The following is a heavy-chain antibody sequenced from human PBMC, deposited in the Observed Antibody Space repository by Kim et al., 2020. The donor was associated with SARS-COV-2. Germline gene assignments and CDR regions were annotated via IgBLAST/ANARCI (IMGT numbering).Heavy chain of an antibody. CDR2: IYYSGST. Sequence: SETLSLTCTVSGGSISSYYWSWIRQPPGKGLEWIGYIYYSGSTNYNPSLKSRVTISVDTSKNQFSLKLSSVTAADTAVYYCATARAGQLDYCGQGTLVTFSS. V-gene: IGHV4-59*01. CDR3: ATARAGQLDY. CDR1: GGSISSYY. J-gene: IGHJ4*02.